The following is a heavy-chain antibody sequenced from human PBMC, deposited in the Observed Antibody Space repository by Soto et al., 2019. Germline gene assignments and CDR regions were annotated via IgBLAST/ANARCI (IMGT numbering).Heavy chain of an antibody. Sequence: ASVKVSCKASGYTFIGNYIHWVRQAPGQGLEWMGWMSPSGGDTKVAQRFQGRVTMTRDTSISTAYMELSSLRSDDTAIYYCARAYLHYLYHHYVMAVSGQGTTVIGSS. J-gene: IGHJ6*02. CDR1: GYTFIGNY. CDR3: ARAYLHYLYHHYVMAV. D-gene: IGHD3-3*02. CDR2: MSPSGGDT. V-gene: IGHV1-2*02.